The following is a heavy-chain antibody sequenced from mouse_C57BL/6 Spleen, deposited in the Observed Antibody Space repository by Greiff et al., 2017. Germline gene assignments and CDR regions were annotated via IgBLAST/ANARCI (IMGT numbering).Heavy chain of an antibody. CDR1: GFSLSTFGLG. J-gene: IGHJ3*01. V-gene: IGHV8-8*01. Sequence: QVTLKESGPGILQPSQTLSLPCSFSGFSLSTFGLGVGWIRQPSGKGLEWLAHIWWDDDKSYNPALKSRLTISKDTSKNQVFLKIANVDTADTATYYCARISGGLRQGAWFAYWGQGTLVTVSA. CDR3: ARISGGLRQGAWFAY. D-gene: IGHD2-4*01. CDR2: IWWDDDK.